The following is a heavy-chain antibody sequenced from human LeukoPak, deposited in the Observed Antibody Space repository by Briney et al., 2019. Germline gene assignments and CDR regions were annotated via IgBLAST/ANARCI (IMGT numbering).Heavy chain of an antibody. V-gene: IGHV4-59*01. CDR1: GGSICSYF. D-gene: IGHD1-26*01. J-gene: IGHJ4*02. CDR3: ARVEVGATKDFDY. Sequence: TSETLSLTCTVSGGSICSYFWSWIRQRPGKGLGWIGYIYYSGTTNYNRSLKSGVTISVDTSRNQFSLKLSSVTAADTAVYYCARVEVGATKDFDYWGQRTLVTVSS. CDR2: IYYSGTT.